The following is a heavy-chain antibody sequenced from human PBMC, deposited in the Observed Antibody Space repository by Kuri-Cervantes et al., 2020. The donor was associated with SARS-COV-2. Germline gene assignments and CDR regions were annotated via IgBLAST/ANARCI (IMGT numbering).Heavy chain of an antibody. V-gene: IGHV3-30*02. D-gene: IGHD6-13*01. CDR1: GFTFSSYG. CDR2: IRYDGSNK. J-gene: IGHJ4*02. Sequence: GESLKISCAASGFTFSSYGMHWVRQAPGKGLEWVAFIRYDGSNKYYADSVRGRFTISRDNSKSTLYLQMNSLRAEDTAVYYCAKERDSLRTSGIAAAGTGFDYWGQGTLVTVSS. CDR3: AKERDSLRTSGIAAAGTGFDY.